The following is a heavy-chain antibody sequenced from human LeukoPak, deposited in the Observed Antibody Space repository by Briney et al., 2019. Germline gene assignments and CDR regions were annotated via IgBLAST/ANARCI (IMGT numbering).Heavy chain of an antibody. CDR2: IKQDGSEK. CDR1: GFTFSSYW. V-gene: IGHV3-7*01. CDR3: AREGGIAVASYMDV. J-gene: IGHJ6*03. D-gene: IGHD6-19*01. Sequence: PGGSLRLSCAASGFTFSSYWMSWVRQAPGKGLEWVANIKQDGSEKYYVDSVKGRSTISRDNAKNSLYLQMNSLRAEDTAVYYCAREGGIAVASYMDVWGKGTTVTVSS.